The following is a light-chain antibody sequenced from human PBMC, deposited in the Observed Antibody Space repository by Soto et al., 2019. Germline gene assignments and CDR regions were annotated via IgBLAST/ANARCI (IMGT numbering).Light chain of an antibody. V-gene: IGKV1-5*03. CDR3: QQRSNWQIT. J-gene: IGKJ5*01. CDR1: QTISSW. Sequence: IQMTQSASTLSGSVGDRVTITCRASQTISSWLAWYQQKPGKAPKLLIYQASSLESEVPSRFSGSGPGTDFTLTISSLEPEDFAVYYCQQRSNWQITFGQGTRLEIK. CDR2: QAS.